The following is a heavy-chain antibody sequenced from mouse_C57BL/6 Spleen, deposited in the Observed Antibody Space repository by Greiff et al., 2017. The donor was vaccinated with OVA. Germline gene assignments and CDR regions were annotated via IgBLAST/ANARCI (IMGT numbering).Heavy chain of an antibody. Sequence: VQLQQSGPELVKPGASVKLSCKASGYTFTDYYMDWVKQSHGKSLEWIGDINPNNGGTNYNQKFKGKATLTVDKSSSTAYMKLRSLTSEDTAVYYCARSEDIDYSNYYFDYWGQGTTLTVSS. V-gene: IGHV1-18*01. D-gene: IGHD2-5*01. J-gene: IGHJ2*01. CDR2: INPNNGGT. CDR1: GYTFTDYY. CDR3: ARSEDIDYSNYYFDY.